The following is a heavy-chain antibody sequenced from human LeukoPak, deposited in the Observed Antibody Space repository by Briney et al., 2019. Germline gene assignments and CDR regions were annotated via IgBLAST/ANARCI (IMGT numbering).Heavy chain of an antibody. CDR2: ISPIFGTA. D-gene: IGHD6-19*01. CDR1: GGSFSSYA. CDR3: ASRAIAVGGTTDYYYYYMDV. V-gene: IGHV1-69*06. Sequence: SVKVSCKASGGSFSSYAISWVRQAPGHGLEWMGGISPIFGTANYAQKFQGRVTITADKSTSTAYMDLSSLRSEDTAVYYCASRAIAVGGTTDYYYYYMDVWGKGTTVTVSS. J-gene: IGHJ6*03.